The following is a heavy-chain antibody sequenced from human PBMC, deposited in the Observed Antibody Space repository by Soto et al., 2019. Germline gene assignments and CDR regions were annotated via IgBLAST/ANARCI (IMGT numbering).Heavy chain of an antibody. V-gene: IGHV1-3*01. CDR2: VNAGNGNT. J-gene: IGHJ4*02. CDR1: GYTFTSYA. CDR3: SRDPISYYYGSGSFDY. Sequence: ASVKVSCKASGYTFTSYAMHWVRQAPGQRLEWMGWVNAGNGNTKYSQKFQGRVTITRDTSASTAYMELSSLRSEDTAVYYCSRDPISYYYGSGSFDYWGQGTLVTVSS. D-gene: IGHD3-10*01.